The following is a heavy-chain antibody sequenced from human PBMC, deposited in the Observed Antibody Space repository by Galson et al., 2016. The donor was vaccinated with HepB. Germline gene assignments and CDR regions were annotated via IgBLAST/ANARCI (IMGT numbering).Heavy chain of an antibody. J-gene: IGHJ5*01. CDR1: GGSFSDYY. D-gene: IGHD4-23*01. V-gene: IGHV4-34*01. CDR2: VHHSGRT. CDR3: ARVRKRSLTVTPRHNSWFDY. Sequence: SETLSLTCAVYGGSFSDYYWSWIRQSPGKGLEWIGEVHHSGRTNYNPSLMSRVTISVDTSKNQFSLNLISVTAADTAVYYCARVRKRSLTVTPRHNSWFDYWGQGTLVTVSS.